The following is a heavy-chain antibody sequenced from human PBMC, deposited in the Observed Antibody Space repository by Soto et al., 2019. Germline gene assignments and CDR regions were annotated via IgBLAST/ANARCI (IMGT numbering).Heavy chain of an antibody. CDR2: IYYSGST. J-gene: IGHJ4*02. CDR1: GGSISSYY. V-gene: IGHV4-59*08. Sequence: SETLSLTCTVSGGSISSYYWSWIRQPPGKGLEWIGYIYYSGSTNYNPSLNSRVTISVDTSKNQFSLKLSSVTAADTAVYYCASLTNHYGDYAGHYFDYWGQGTLVTVSS. CDR3: ASLTNHYGDYAGHYFDY. D-gene: IGHD4-17*01.